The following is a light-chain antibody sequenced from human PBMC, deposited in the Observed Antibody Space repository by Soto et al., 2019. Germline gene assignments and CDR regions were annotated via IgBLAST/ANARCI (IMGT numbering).Light chain of an antibody. J-gene: IGKJ1*01. CDR3: QQYTSYPWT. CDR2: AAS. Sequence: EIVLTQSPGTLSLSPGERAALSCRASQSVSNNYLAWYQQKPGQAPRLLIYAASSRATGIPDRFSGSGSGTDFTLTIDGLEPEDFVVYYCQQYTSYPWTFGQGTKVDIK. CDR1: QSVSNNY. V-gene: IGKV3-20*01.